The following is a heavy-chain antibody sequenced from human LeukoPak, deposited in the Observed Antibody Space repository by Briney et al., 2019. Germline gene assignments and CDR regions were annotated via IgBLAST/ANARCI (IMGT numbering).Heavy chain of an antibody. Sequence: SETLSLTCTVSGGSISSYYWAWIRQPPGKGLEWIGNIYHSGSTYYNPSLKSRVTISVDTSKNQFSLQLTSVTAADTAVYYCAREDYYDSSGYYPIPRYWGQGTLVTVSS. J-gene: IGHJ4*02. V-gene: IGHV4-59*12. D-gene: IGHD3-22*01. CDR1: GGSISSYY. CDR3: AREDYYDSSGYYPIPRY. CDR2: IYHSGST.